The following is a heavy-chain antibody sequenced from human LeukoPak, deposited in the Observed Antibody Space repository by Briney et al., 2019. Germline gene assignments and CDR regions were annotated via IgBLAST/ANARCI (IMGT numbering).Heavy chain of an antibody. CDR1: GFTVSSYA. D-gene: IGHD6-13*01. Sequence: PGGSLRLSCAASGFTVSSYAMSWVRQAPGKGLEWVSSISRNSRYIYYADSMRGRFTISRDNAKNSLYLQMNSLKPEDTAVYYCARVAEAAAFDSWGQGTLVTVSS. CDR2: ISRNSRYI. J-gene: IGHJ4*02. V-gene: IGHV3-21*06. CDR3: ARVAEAAAFDS.